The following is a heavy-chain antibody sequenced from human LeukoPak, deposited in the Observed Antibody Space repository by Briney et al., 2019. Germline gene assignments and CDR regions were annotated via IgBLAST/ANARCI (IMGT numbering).Heavy chain of an antibody. V-gene: IGHV3-20*04. CDR1: GFTFDDYG. CDR2: INWNGGST. D-gene: IGHD2-15*01. J-gene: IGHJ4*02. CDR3: AKDRGGGALYEY. Sequence: PGGSLRLSCAASGFTFDDYGMSWVRQAPGKGLEWVSGINWNGGSTGYADSVKGRFTISRDNSKNTLYVQMNSLRAEDTAVYYCAKDRGGGALYEYWGQGTLVTVSS.